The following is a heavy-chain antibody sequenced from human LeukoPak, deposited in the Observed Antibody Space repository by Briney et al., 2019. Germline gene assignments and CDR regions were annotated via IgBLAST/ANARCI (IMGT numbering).Heavy chain of an antibody. D-gene: IGHD1-26*01. Sequence: ASVKVSCKASGYTFTGYYMHWVRQAPGQGLEWMGWINPNSGGTNYAQKFQGRVTMTRDTSISTAYMELSRLRSDDTAVYYCARLTSGSYYAWFDLWGQGTLVTVSS. V-gene: IGHV1-2*02. J-gene: IGHJ5*02. CDR1: GYTFTGYY. CDR2: INPNSGGT. CDR3: ARLTSGSYYAWFDL.